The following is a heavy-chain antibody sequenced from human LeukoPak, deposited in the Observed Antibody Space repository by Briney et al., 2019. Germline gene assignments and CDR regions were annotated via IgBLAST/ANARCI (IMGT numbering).Heavy chain of an antibody. CDR1: GFTFGDYA. CDR3: SRDRVEMATTRYFDL. V-gene: IGHV3-49*03. J-gene: IGHJ2*01. D-gene: IGHD5-24*01. Sequence: PGGSLRLSCIGSGFTFGDYAMSWLRQAPGKGLEWVAFIRSRAYGGTTEYAPSVKGRFTISRDDSKGIAYLQMTSLQIEDTAVYYCSRDRVEMATTRYFDLWGRGILVTVSS. CDR2: IRSRAYGGTT.